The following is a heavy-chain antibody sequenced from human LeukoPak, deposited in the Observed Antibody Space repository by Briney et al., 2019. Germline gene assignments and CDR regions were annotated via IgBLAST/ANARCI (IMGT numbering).Heavy chain of an antibody. D-gene: IGHD3-3*01. CDR3: AKARYYDFPFDY. J-gene: IGHJ4*02. CDR1: GFTFSSYG. V-gene: IGHV3-33*06. CDR2: IWYDGSNK. Sequence: GGSLRLSCAASGFTFSSYGMHWVRQAPGKGLEGVAVIWYDGSNKYYADSVKGRFTISRDNSKNTLYLQMNSLRAEDTAVYYCAKARYYDFPFDYWGQGTLVTVSS.